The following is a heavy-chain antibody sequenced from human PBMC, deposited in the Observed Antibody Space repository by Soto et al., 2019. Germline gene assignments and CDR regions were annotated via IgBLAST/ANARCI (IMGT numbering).Heavy chain of an antibody. J-gene: IGHJ6*02. Sequence: GGSLRLSCAASGFTFSSSWMHWVRQAPGKGLVWVSRINSDGTSTSYADSVKGRFTISRDNAKNTLYLQMNSLRAEDTAVYYCARSSNYYYYGMDVWGQGTTVTVS. CDR3: ARSSNYYYYGMDV. CDR2: INSDGTST. CDR1: GFTFSSSW. V-gene: IGHV3-74*01.